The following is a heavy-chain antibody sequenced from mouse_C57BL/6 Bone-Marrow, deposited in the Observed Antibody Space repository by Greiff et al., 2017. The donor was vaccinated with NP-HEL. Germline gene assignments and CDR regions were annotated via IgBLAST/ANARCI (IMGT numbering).Heavy chain of an antibody. CDR2: IDPETDGT. J-gene: IGHJ4*01. CDR1: GYTFTDYE. D-gene: IGHD2-5*01. Sequence: VQLQQSGAELVRPGASVTLSCKASGYTFTDYEMHWVKQTTVPGLEWIGAIDPETDGTAYNQKFNGKAILTADKSSSTAYMELRSLTSEDSAVYYCTREGYYSNAYYAMDYWGQGTSVTVSS. CDR3: TREGYYSNAYYAMDY. V-gene: IGHV1-15*01.